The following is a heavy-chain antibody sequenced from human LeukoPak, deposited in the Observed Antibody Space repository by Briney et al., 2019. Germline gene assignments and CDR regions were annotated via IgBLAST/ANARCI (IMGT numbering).Heavy chain of an antibody. J-gene: IGHJ4*02. D-gene: IGHD1-1*01. CDR3: ARGTGTRFGYYFDY. V-gene: IGHV1-69*13. Sequence: ASVKVSCKASGGTFSSYAISWVRQAPGQGLEWMGGIIPIFGTANYAQKFQGRVTIIAGESTSTAYMELSSLRSEDTAVYYCARGTGTRFGYYFDYWGQGTLVTVSS. CDR2: IIPIFGTA. CDR1: GGTFSSYA.